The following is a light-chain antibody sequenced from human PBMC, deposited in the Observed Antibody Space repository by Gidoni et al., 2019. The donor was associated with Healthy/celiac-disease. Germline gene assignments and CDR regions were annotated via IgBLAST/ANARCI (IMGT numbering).Light chain of an antibody. J-gene: IGKJ3*01. V-gene: IGKV3-20*01. CDR1: QSVSSSY. CDR2: GAS. CDR3: QQYGSSPLT. Sequence: EIVLTQSPGTLSLSPGERATLSCRASQSVSSSYLAWYQQKPGQAPRLLIYGASSRATGIPDRVSGSGSGTDFTLTISRLEPEDFAVYYCQQYGSSPLTFXPXTKVDIK.